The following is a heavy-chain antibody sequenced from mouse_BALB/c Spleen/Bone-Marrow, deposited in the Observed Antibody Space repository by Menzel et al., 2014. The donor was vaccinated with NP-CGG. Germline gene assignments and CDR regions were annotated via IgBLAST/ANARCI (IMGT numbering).Heavy chain of an antibody. CDR3: ARLDGYYPYYAMDY. CDR1: GYAFSSYW. J-gene: IGHJ4*01. D-gene: IGHD2-3*01. CDR2: IYPGDGDT. Sequence: QVQLKESGAELVRPGSSVKISCKASGYAFSSYWMNWVKQRPGQGLEWIGQIYPGDGDTNYNGKFKGKATLTADKSSSTAYMQLSSLTSEDSAVYFCARLDGYYPYYAMDYWGQGTSVTASS. V-gene: IGHV1-80*01.